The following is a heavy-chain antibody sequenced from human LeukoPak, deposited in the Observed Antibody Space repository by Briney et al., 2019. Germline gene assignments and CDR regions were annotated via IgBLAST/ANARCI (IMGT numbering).Heavy chain of an antibody. J-gene: IGHJ4*02. Sequence: GSLRLSCAASGFTFSSYSMNWVRQAPGKGLGWVSRINSAGSSTNYADSVKGRFTISRDNAKNTLYLQMNSLRAEDTAVYYCAREGYTGSYPDYWGQGTLVTVSS. V-gene: IGHV3-74*01. D-gene: IGHD1-26*01. CDR3: AREGYTGSYPDY. CDR2: INSAGSST. CDR1: GFTFSSYS.